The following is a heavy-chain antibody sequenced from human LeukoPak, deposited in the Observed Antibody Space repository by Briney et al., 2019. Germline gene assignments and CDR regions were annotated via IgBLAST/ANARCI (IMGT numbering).Heavy chain of an antibody. CDR2: IYYSGST. J-gene: IGHJ6*02. V-gene: IGHV4-30-4*01. CDR1: GGSVSSGDYY. Sequence: SQTLSLTCTVSGGSVSSGDYYWSWIRHPPGKGLEWIVYIYYSGSTYYNPPLKSRVTISVDTSKNQYSLKLSSVTAADTAVYYCAREERGTDTTDYYYGMDVWGQGTTVTVSS. D-gene: IGHD5-24*01. CDR3: AREERGTDTTDYYYGMDV.